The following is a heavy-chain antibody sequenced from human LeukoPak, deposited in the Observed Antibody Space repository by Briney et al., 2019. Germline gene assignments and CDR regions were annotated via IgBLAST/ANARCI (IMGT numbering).Heavy chain of an antibody. CDR3: ARDSISYYDSSGFDFQH. J-gene: IGHJ1*01. Sequence: PGGSLRLSCAASGFTFSSYSMNWVRQALGKGLEWVSSISSSSSYIYYADSVKGRFTISRDNAKNSLYLQMNSLRAEDTAVYYCARDSISYYDSSGFDFQHWGQGTLVTVSS. CDR1: GFTFSSYS. D-gene: IGHD3-22*01. CDR2: ISSSSSYI. V-gene: IGHV3-21*01.